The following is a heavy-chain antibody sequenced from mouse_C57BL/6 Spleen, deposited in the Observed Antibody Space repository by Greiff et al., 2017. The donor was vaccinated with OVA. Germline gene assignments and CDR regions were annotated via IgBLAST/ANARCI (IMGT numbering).Heavy chain of an antibody. Sequence: QVQLQQPGAELVKPGASVKLSCKASGSTFTSYWMQWVKQRPGQGLAWIGEIDPSYRYTNYNQKLKGKATLTVDTSSSTAYMQISSLTSEDSAIYYCARRSYGSSYDYYAMDYWGQGTSVTVSS. CDR3: ARRSYGSSYDYYAMDY. V-gene: IGHV1-50*01. CDR2: IDPSYRYT. CDR1: GSTFTSYW. J-gene: IGHJ4*01. D-gene: IGHD1-1*01.